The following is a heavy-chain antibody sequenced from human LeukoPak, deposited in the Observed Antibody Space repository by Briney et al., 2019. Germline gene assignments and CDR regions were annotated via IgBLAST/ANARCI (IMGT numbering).Heavy chain of an antibody. Sequence: GGSLRLSCAASGFTFSSYSMNWVRQAPGKGLEWVSSISSSSSYIYYADSVKGRFTISRDNSKNTLYLQMNSLRAEDTAVYYCARARSSYGYGDAFDIWGQGTMVTVSS. V-gene: IGHV3-21*01. J-gene: IGHJ3*02. CDR2: ISSSSSYI. D-gene: IGHD5-18*01. CDR3: ARARSSYGYGDAFDI. CDR1: GFTFSSYS.